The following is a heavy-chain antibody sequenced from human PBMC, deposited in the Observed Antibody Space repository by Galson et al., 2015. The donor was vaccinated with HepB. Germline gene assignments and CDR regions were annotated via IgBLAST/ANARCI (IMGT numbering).Heavy chain of an antibody. D-gene: IGHD5-12*01. Sequence: SLRLSCAASGFTFSGSAIHWVRQASGKGPEWVGRIRSKGNDYATSYVESLKGRFTISRDDSRNMAYLHMKSLKTEDTAVYYCTGMGDFSGYSSKWGQGTLVTVSS. CDR2: IRSKGNDYAT. CDR3: TGMGDFSGYSSK. CDR1: GFTFSGSA. J-gene: IGHJ4*02. V-gene: IGHV3-73*01.